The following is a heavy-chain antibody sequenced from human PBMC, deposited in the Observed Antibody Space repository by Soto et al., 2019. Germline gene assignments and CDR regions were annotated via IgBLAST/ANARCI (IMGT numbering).Heavy chain of an antibody. Sequence: QVQLVESGGGVVQPGTSLRLSCVRSGCTFRSYVIHWVRQAPGKGLEWVALTSYDGSNKYYDDSVKGRFTISRDNSRNTVDLQMDNLRLEDTALYYCARWGTTGGLDVWGQGTLVSVSS. CDR1: GCTFRSYV. J-gene: IGHJ4*02. D-gene: IGHD3-16*01. CDR2: TSYDGSNK. CDR3: ARWGTTGGLDV. V-gene: IGHV3-30*19.